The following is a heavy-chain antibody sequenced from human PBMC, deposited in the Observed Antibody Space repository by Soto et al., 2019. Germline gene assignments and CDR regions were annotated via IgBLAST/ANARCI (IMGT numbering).Heavy chain of an antibody. J-gene: IGHJ5*02. CDR2: ISGSGGTT. CDR1: GFTFSSYA. D-gene: IGHD2-2*01. V-gene: IGHV3-23*01. Sequence: EVQLLESGGGLVQPGGSLRLSCTGSGFTFSSYAMNWVRQAPGKGLECVSTISGSGGTTYYADSVKGRFTISRDNSKNTLDLQMSSLSAEDTAVYYCAKNGRAAAMYNWFDPWGQGTLVTVSS. CDR3: AKNGRAAAMYNWFDP.